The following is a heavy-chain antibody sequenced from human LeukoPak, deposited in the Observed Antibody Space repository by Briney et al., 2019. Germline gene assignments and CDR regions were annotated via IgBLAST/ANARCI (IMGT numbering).Heavy chain of an antibody. V-gene: IGHV3-7*03. Sequence: GGSLRLSCVASGFTFGKYWMSWVRQAPGKGLEWVANIKLDGSEKNYVDSVKGRFTISRDNAKNSLYLQMNSLRAEDTAVYYCARGRFRDGYNSAYLDYWGQGTLVTVSS. D-gene: IGHD5-24*01. CDR1: GFTFGKYW. CDR2: IKLDGSEK. CDR3: ARGRFRDGYNSAYLDY. J-gene: IGHJ4*02.